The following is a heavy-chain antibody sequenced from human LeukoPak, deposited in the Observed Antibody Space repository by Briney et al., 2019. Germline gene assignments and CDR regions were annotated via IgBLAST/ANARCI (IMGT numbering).Heavy chain of an antibody. CDR1: GGTFSSYA. Sequence: SVTVSCKASGGTFSSYAISWVRQAPGQGLEWMGRIIPILGIANYAQKFQGRVTITADKSTSTAYMELSSLRSEDTAVYYCARSEWELQAYFDYWGQGTLVTVSS. D-gene: IGHD1-26*01. CDR2: IIPILGIA. V-gene: IGHV1-69*04. J-gene: IGHJ4*02. CDR3: ARSEWELQAYFDY.